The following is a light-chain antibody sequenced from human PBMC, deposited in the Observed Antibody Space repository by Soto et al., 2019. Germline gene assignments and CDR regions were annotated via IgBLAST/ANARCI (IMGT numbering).Light chain of an antibody. CDR3: MIWHSRAYV. CDR1: SGINVGSYR. Sequence: QLVLTQPASLSASPGASASLTCTLHSGINVGSYRIYWYQQKPGSPPQYLLKYNSDSDKEQGSGVPSRFSGSKDASANAGILLISGLQSEDEADYYCMIWHSRAYVFGTGTKLTVL. V-gene: IGLV5-45*01. CDR2: YNSDSDK. J-gene: IGLJ1*01.